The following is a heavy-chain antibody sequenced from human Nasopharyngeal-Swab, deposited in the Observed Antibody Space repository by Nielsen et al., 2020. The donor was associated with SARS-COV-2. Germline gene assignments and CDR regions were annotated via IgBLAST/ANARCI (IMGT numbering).Heavy chain of an antibody. CDR3: ARQSGSRSGWLPPSDY. D-gene: IGHD6-19*01. V-gene: IGHV4-39*01. CDR1: GGSISSSSYY. CDR2: IYYSGST. J-gene: IGHJ4*02. Sequence: SETLSLTCTVSGGSISSSSYYWGWIRQPPGKGLEWIGSIYYSGSTYYNPSLKSRVTISVDTSKNQFSLKLSSVTAADTAVYYCARQSGSRSGWLPPSDYWGQGTLVTVSS.